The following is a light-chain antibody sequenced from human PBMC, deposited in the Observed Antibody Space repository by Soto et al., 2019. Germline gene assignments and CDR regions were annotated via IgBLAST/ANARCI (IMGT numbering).Light chain of an antibody. CDR2: GAS. J-gene: IGKJ1*01. V-gene: IGKV3-20*01. Sequence: EIVLTQSPGTLSLSPGERATLSCRASQSVSSSYLAWYQQKPGQAPRLLIYGASSRATGIPDRFSGSGSGTDFTLTISRLEPEAFAVYYCQQYGSSPPGRTFGQGTKVEIK. CDR3: QQYGSSPPGRT. CDR1: QSVSSSY.